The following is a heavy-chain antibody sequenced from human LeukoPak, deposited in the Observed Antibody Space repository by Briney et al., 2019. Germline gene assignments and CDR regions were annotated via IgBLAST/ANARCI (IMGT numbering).Heavy chain of an antibody. Sequence: PGRSLRLSCAASGFTFSSYGMHWVRQAPGKGLEWVAVISYDGSNKYYADSVKGRFTISRDNSKNTLYLQMNSLRAEDTAVYYCAKDRGVRDYYYYGMDVWGQGTTVTVSS. CDR3: AKDRGVRDYYYYGMDV. D-gene: IGHD3-10*01. J-gene: IGHJ6*02. V-gene: IGHV3-30*18. CDR1: GFTFSSYG. CDR2: ISYDGSNK.